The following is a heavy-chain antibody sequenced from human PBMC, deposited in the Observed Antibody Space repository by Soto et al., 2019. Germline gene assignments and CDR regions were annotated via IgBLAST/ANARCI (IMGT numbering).Heavy chain of an antibody. CDR1: CGSISSSSYY. CDR3: ARLGGKKWLPLDS. D-gene: IGHD5-12*01. Sequence: SETLSLTCTVSCGSISSSSYYWGWIRQPPGKGLEWIGSIYYSGSTYYNPSLKSRVTISVDTSKNQFSLKLSSVTAADTAVYYCARLGGKKWLPLDSWGPGTLVTAS. J-gene: IGHJ4*02. V-gene: IGHV4-39*01. CDR2: IYYSGST.